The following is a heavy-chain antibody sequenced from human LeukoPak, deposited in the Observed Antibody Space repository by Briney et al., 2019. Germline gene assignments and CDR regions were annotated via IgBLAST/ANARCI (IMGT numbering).Heavy chain of an antibody. V-gene: IGHV3-7*01. D-gene: IGHD6-6*01. CDR2: IKQDGSEK. CDR3: ASRYSSSSETYYYYYMDV. J-gene: IGHJ6*03. Sequence: GSLRLSCAASGFTVSSNYMSWVRQAPGKGLEWVANIKQDGSEKYYVDSVKGRFTISRDNAKNSLYLQMNSLRAEDTAVYYCASRYSSSSETYYYYYMDVWGKGTTVTVSS. CDR1: GFTVSSNY.